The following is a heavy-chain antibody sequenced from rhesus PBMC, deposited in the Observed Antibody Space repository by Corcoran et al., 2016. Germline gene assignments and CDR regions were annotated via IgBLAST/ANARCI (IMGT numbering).Heavy chain of an antibody. CDR3: ARDEYYCGSYYLDY. CDR2: IHGSGGGT. J-gene: IGHJ4*01. CDR1: GGSISDDYY. V-gene: IGHV4-106*01. D-gene: IGHD3-16*01. Sequence: QVQLQESGPGLVKPSETLSLTCAVSGGSISDDYYWSWLRQPPGKGVEWMWYIHGSGGGTNYNPALKNRGAISIDTSKNLFSLKLSSVTAADTAVYYCARDEYYCGSYYLDYWGQGVLVTGSS.